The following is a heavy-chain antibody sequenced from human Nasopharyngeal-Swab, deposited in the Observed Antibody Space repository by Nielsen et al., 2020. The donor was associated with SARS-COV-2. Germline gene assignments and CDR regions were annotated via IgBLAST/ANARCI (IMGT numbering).Heavy chain of an antibody. CDR3: ARPGSGYDLPDAFDI. CDR1: GFTFSSYG. V-gene: IGHV3-33*01. J-gene: IGHJ3*02. CDR2: IWYDGSNK. D-gene: IGHD5-12*01. Sequence: GESLKISCAASGFTFSSYGMHWVRQAPGKGLEWVAVIWYDGSNKYYADSVKGRFTISGDNSKNTLYLQMNSLRAEDTAVYYCARPGSGYDLPDAFDIWGQGTMVTVSS.